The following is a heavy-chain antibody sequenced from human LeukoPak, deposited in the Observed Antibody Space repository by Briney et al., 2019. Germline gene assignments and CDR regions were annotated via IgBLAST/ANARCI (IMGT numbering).Heavy chain of an antibody. Sequence: SETLSLTCPVSGDSIRSSRYHWGWIRQPPGKGLEWIGSLHYGGTPYYNPSLKSRVTISADTSKDQFYLDLSSVTAADTALYYCARIRIGAFDMWGQGTMVTVSS. J-gene: IGHJ3*02. CDR3: ARIRIGAFDM. V-gene: IGHV4-39*01. CDR1: GDSIRSSRYH. CDR2: LHYGGTP. D-gene: IGHD2/OR15-2a*01.